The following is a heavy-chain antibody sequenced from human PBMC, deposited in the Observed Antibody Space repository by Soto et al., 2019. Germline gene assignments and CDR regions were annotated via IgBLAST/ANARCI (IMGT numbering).Heavy chain of an antibody. V-gene: IGHV1-2*04. D-gene: IGHD3-10*01. CDR1: GYTFTGYY. CDR3: ARDNYYGSGSSWYYYYGMDV. Sequence: GASVKVSCKASGYTFTGYYMHWVRQAPGQGLEWMGWINPNSGGTNYAQKFQGWVTMTRDTSISTAYMELSRLRSDDTAVYYCARDNYYGSGSSWYYYYGMDVWGQGTTVTVSS. J-gene: IGHJ6*02. CDR2: INPNSGGT.